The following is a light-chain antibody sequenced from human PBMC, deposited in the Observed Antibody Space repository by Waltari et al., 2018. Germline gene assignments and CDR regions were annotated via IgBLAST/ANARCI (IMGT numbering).Light chain of an antibody. CDR3: VLFMGSGIWA. Sequence: QTVVTQEPSFSVSPGGTVTLTCALRSGSVSTDYYPSWYQQTPGQPPRTLIYSTNTRSSGVPDRFSGSILGNKAALTITGAQAEDESDYYCVLFMGSGIWAFGGGTKLTVL. CDR2: STN. CDR1: SGSVSTDYY. J-gene: IGLJ3*02. V-gene: IGLV8-61*01.